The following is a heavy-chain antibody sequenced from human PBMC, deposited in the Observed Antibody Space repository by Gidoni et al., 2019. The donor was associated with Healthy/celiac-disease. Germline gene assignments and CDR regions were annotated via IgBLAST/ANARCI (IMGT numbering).Heavy chain of an antibody. D-gene: IGHD6-19*01. CDR3: ATAPKVIVVAGYGYFDL. V-gene: IGHV3-23*01. J-gene: IGHJ2*01. CDR1: GFTFSSYA. Sequence: VQLLESGGGLVQPGGSLRLSCAASGFTFSSYAMRWVRQAPGKGLEWVAAIRDSGGSKYYADSVKGRFTISRDNSKNTLYLQMNSLRAEDTAVYYCATAPKVIVVAGYGYFDLWGRGTLVTVSS. CDR2: IRDSGGSK.